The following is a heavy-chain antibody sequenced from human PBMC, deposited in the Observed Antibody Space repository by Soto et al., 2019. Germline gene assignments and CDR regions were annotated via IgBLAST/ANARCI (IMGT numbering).Heavy chain of an antibody. CDR2: IIPIFGTA. CDR3: ARDGGRHSGGIDY. Sequence: QVQLVQSGAEVKKPGSSVKVSCKASGGTFSSYSINWVRQAPGQGLEWMGEIIPIFGTANNAQKFQGRVTITGDESTSTAYMELSSLRSEDTAVYYCARDGGRHSGGIDYWGQGTLVTVSS. CDR1: GGTFSSYS. D-gene: IGHD1-26*01. V-gene: IGHV1-69*01. J-gene: IGHJ4*02.